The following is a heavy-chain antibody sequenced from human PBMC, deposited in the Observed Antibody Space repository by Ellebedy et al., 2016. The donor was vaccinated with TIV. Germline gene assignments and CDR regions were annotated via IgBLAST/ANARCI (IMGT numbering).Heavy chain of an antibody. V-gene: IGHV4-39*01. J-gene: IGHJ6*03. D-gene: IGHD1-14*01. CDR1: GDSISSSSDY. Sequence: SETLSLTXTVSGDSISSSSDYWVWIRQPPGTGLEWVGAISNRDRTDYNPSLKSRVFILVDASKNQFFLKLTSVTDADTAVYYCATFNQYYTYLGVWGKGTTVIVSS. CDR3: ATFNQYYTYLGV. CDR2: ISNRDRT.